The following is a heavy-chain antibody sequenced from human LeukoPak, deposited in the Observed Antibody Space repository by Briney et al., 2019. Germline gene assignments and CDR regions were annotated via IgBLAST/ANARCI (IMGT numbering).Heavy chain of an antibody. Sequence: SVKVSCKASGGTFSSYAISWVRQAPGKGLEWLGRIIPIFGTANYAQKFQGRVTITTDEATCTAYMELSSLRSEDTAVYYCARDGTYGSGSPMWGQGTLVTVSS. CDR3: ARDGTYGSGSPM. CDR1: GGTFSSYA. J-gene: IGHJ4*02. V-gene: IGHV1-69*05. D-gene: IGHD3-10*01. CDR2: IIPIFGTA.